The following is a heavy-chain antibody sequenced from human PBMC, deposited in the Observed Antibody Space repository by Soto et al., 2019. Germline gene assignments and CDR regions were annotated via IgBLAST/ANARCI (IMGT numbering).Heavy chain of an antibody. CDR1: EYTFSNFW. CDR2: IYPGDSDV. J-gene: IGHJ4*01. Sequence: GESLKISCKGSEYTFSNFWIAWVRLMPGKGLEWMGSIYPGDSDVKYSPSFQGQVTISVDRSLNTAYLQWDSLKASDTGKYFCARPEYHHEFQYWGQGALVTVSS. V-gene: IGHV5-51*01. CDR3: ARPEYHHEFQY.